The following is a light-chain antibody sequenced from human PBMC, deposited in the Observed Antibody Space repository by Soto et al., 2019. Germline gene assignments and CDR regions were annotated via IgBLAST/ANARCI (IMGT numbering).Light chain of an antibody. CDR3: QQRLHWPIT. J-gene: IGKJ5*01. Sequence: DIVLTQSPATLSLSPGDRVTLSCRASQTVGRFLSWYQHSPGQGPRLLVYDASNRATGVPARFSGSGSETDFTLTISSLEPEDFAVYYGQQRLHWPITCGQGTRLEIK. CDR1: QTVGRF. CDR2: DAS. V-gene: IGKV3-11*01.